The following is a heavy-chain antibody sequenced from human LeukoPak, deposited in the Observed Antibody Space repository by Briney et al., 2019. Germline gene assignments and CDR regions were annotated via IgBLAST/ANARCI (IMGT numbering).Heavy chain of an antibody. Sequence: PSETLSLTCTVSGGSISSGSYYWGWIRQPPGKGLEWIGSIYHSGSTYYNPSLKSRVTISVDTSKNQSSLKLSSVTAADTAVYYCARESLQYDEGYFDYWGRGTLVTVSS. V-gene: IGHV4-39*07. CDR2: IYHSGST. D-gene: IGHD1-1*01. J-gene: IGHJ4*02. CDR1: GGSISSGSYY. CDR3: ARESLQYDEGYFDY.